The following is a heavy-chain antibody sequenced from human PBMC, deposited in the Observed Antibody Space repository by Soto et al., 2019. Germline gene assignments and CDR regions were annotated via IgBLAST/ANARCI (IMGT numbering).Heavy chain of an antibody. Sequence: EVQLVESGGGLVQPGGSLRLSCAASGFTFSDYDIHWVRQATGKRLEWVSAIATSGSTHYAASVQGRFTISREDAKNSLFLQINSLRDGDTATYYCVRERLGIGTLYFDLWGRGTLVTVSS. D-gene: IGHD7-27*01. CDR1: GFTFSDYD. CDR2: IATSGST. CDR3: VRERLGIGTLYFDL. V-gene: IGHV3-13*04. J-gene: IGHJ2*01.